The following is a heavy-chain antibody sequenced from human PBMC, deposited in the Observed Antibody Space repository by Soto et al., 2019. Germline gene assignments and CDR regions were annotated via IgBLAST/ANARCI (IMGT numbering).Heavy chain of an antibody. D-gene: IGHD3-16*02. J-gene: IGHJ6*02. Sequence: LRLSCAASGFTVSSKYMSWVRQAPGKGLEWVSVIYSGGSTYYADSVKGRFTISRDNSKNTLYLQMNSLRAEDTAVYYCARSGGLRSAYYYGMDVWGQGTTVTVSS. CDR2: IYSGGST. V-gene: IGHV3-53*01. CDR1: GFTVSSKY. CDR3: ARSGGLRSAYYYGMDV.